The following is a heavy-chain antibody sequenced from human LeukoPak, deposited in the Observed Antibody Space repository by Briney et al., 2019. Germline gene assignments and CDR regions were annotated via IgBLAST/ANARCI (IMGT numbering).Heavy chain of an antibody. J-gene: IGHJ4*02. Sequence: KPSETLSLTCTVSGGSISSSSYYWGWIRQPPGKELEWIGSIYYSGSTYYNPSLKSRVTISVDTSKNQFSLKLSSVTAADTAVYYCARHFFPYGSGSPFDYWGQGTLVTVSS. D-gene: IGHD3-10*01. CDR1: GGSISSSSYY. CDR2: IYYSGST. CDR3: ARHFFPYGSGSPFDY. V-gene: IGHV4-39*01.